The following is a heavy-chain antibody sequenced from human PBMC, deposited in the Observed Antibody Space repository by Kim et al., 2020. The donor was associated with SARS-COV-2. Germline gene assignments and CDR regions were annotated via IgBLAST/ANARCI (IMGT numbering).Heavy chain of an antibody. CDR3: AKDVAIAAAGYYFDY. V-gene: IGHV3-33*06. D-gene: IGHD6-13*01. Sequence: DSVKGRFTISRDNSKNTLYLQMNSLRAEDTAVYYCAKDVAIAAAGYYFDYWGQGTLVTVSS. J-gene: IGHJ4*02.